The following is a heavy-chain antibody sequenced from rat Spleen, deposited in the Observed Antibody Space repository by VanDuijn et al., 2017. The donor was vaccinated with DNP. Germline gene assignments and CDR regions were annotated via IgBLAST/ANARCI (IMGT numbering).Heavy chain of an antibody. Sequence: EVQLQESGPGLVKPSQSLSLTCSVTGHSITDSYRWNWIRKFPGNKLERMGYNNSAGSTNTNPALKSRISITRDTSKKQFFLPVNSVTTEDTATYYCAGFRAAISTGFAYWGQGTLVTVSS. V-gene: IGHV3-3*01. CDR2: NNSAGST. CDR3: AGFRAAISTGFAY. CDR1: GHSITDSYR. D-gene: IGHD1-2*01. J-gene: IGHJ3*01.